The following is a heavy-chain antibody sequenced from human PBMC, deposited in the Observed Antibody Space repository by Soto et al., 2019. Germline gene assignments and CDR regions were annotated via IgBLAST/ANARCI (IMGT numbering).Heavy chain of an antibody. V-gene: IGHV5-10-1*01. D-gene: IGHD6-6*01. CDR2: IDPSDSYT. CDR1: GYSFTSYW. Sequence: GESLKISCKGSGYSFTSYWISWVRQMPGKGLEWMGRIDPSDSYTNYSPSFQGHVTISADKSISTAYLQWSSLKASDTAMYYCARRGARPSYYSCGMDVWGQRTTVTVS. J-gene: IGHJ6*02. CDR3: ARRGARPSYYSCGMDV.